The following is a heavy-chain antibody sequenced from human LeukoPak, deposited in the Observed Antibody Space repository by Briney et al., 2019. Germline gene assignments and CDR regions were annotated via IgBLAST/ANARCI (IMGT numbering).Heavy chain of an antibody. J-gene: IGHJ4*01. CDR1: GYTFTSYY. CDR2: INPNSGGT. CDR3: ARASKGDWXYXXXY. Sequence: ASVKVSCKASGYTFTSYYMHWVRQAPGQGLEWMGRINPNSGGTNYAQKFQGRVTITRDTSISTAYMELSRLRSDDTAVYYCARASKGDWXYXXXYWGXGTXVT. D-gene: IGHD1-7*01. V-gene: IGHV1-2*06.